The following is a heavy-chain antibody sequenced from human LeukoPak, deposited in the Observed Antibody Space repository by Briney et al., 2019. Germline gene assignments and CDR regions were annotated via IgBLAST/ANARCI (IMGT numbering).Heavy chain of an antibody. CDR1: GYTFTGYY. CDR2: INPNSGGT. CDR3: ARGGRVYGGNPKYYFDY. Sequence: ASVKVSCKASGYTFTGYYMHWVRQAPGQGLEWMGWINPNSGGTNYAQKFQGRVTMTRDTSISTAYMELSRLRSGDTAVYYCARGGRVYGGNPKYYFDYWGQGTLVTVSS. V-gene: IGHV1-2*02. J-gene: IGHJ4*02. D-gene: IGHD4-23*01.